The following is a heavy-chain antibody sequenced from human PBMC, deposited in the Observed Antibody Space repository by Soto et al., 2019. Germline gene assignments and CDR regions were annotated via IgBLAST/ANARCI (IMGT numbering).Heavy chain of an antibody. J-gene: IGHJ4*02. CDR3: ARGRWDYGSGSPTFDY. V-gene: IGHV4-59*01. CDR2: IYYSGST. D-gene: IGHD3-10*01. Sequence: PSETLSLTCTVSGGSISSYYWSWIRQPPGKGLEWIGYIYYSGSTNYNPSLKSRVTISVDTSKNQFSLKLSSVTAADTAVYYCARGRWDYGSGSPTFDYWGQGTLVTVS. CDR1: GGSISSYY.